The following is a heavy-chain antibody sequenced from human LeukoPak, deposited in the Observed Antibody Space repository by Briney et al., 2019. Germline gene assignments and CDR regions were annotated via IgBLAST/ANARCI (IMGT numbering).Heavy chain of an antibody. CDR1: GLTFRNDW. CDR3: VRDSRGVFDY. Sequence: GGSLRLSCAASGLTFRNDWMACVRQAPGRRLEWVANIKGDGSEIYYVDSVEGRFTISRDNAKNSLCLQMNSLRAEDSAVYYCVRDSRGVFDYWGRGTLVTVSS. J-gene: IGHJ4*02. V-gene: IGHV3-7*05. D-gene: IGHD3-10*01. CDR2: IKGDGSEI.